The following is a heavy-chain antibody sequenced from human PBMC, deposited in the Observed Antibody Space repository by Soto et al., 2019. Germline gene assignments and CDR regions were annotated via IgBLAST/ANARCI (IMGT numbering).Heavy chain of an antibody. D-gene: IGHD2-15*01. Sequence: PGESLKIACQASGYSCSSYLTAWVRQMTGKGLAWVGVIHSGDCVTRYGPPFQGRVTISGDKSIGTVYVQWASLKASDTAVYYCARLGFGGHFGAYFFSGMGVSGQGSTVTVYS. CDR1: GYSCSSYL. V-gene: IGHV5-51*01. J-gene: IGHJ6*02. CDR3: ARLGFGGHFGAYFFSGMGV. CDR2: IHSGDCVT.